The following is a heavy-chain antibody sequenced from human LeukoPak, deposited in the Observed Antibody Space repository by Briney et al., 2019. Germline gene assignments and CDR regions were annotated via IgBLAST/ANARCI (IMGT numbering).Heavy chain of an antibody. CDR3: ARGISSSWTDDAFDI. CDR2: INPSGGST. Sequence: GASVKVSCKASGYTFTIYYMHWVRQAPGQGLEWMGIINPSGGSTSYAQKFQGRVTMTRDASTSTVYMELSSLRSEDTAVYYCARGISSSWTDDAFDIWGQGTMVTVSS. J-gene: IGHJ3*02. V-gene: IGHV1-46*01. CDR1: GYTFTIYY. D-gene: IGHD6-13*01.